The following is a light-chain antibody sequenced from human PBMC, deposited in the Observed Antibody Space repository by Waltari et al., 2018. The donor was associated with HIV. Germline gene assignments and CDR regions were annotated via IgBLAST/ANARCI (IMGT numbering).Light chain of an antibody. CDR1: SSDIATYNL. CDR3: FSYAGNGAFV. Sequence: QSALTQPASRSGSRGQSITLSCIGTSSDIATYNLVSWCQQYPGKAPKLIIYEVTARPSGVSDRFSGSKSGNTASLTISGLQAEDEADYYCFSYAGNGAFVFVTGTKVTVL. V-gene: IGLV2-23*02. CDR2: EVT. J-gene: IGLJ1*01.